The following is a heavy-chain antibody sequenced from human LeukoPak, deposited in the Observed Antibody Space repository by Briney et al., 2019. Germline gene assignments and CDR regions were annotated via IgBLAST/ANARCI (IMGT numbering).Heavy chain of an antibody. D-gene: IGHD3-16*01. Sequence: GASVKVSCKASGGTFSSYAISWVRQAPGQGLEWTGGIIPIFGTANYAQKFQGRVTITADESTSTAYMELSSLRSEDTAVYYCARGGYDYVPLHLYPFDPWGQGTLVTVSS. CDR2: IIPIFGTA. CDR1: GGTFSSYA. J-gene: IGHJ5*02. CDR3: ARGGYDYVPLHLYPFDP. V-gene: IGHV1-69*13.